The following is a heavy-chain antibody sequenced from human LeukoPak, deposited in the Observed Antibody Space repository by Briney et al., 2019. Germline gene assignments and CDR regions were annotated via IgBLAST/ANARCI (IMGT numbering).Heavy chain of an antibody. D-gene: IGHD6-19*01. V-gene: IGHV3-21*01. J-gene: IGHJ4*02. CDR1: GFTFSSYS. CDR2: ISSSSSYI. CDR3: ARGMAVAEFDY. Sequence: GGSLRLSCGASGFTFSSYSMNWVRQAPGKGLEWVSSISSSSSYIYYADSVKGRFTISRDNAKSSLYLQMNSLRAEDTAVYYCARGMAVAEFDYWGQGTLVTVSS.